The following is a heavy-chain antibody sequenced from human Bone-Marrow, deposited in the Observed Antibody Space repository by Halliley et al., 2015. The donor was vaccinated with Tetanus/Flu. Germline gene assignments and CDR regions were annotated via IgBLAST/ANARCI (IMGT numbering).Heavy chain of an antibody. D-gene: IGHD6-13*01. V-gene: IGHV4-61*01. J-gene: IGHJ4*02. CDR1: GGSLSSGTYD. Sequence: LSLTCTVSGGSLSSGTYDWGWIRQPPGKGLEWIGYVHYSGSTNYNPSLKSRVTISVDRSKNQFSLKVRSVTAADTAVYYCARDSSWNGVDYFAYWGQGTLVPVSS. CDR3: ARDSSWNGVDYFAY. CDR2: VHYSGST.